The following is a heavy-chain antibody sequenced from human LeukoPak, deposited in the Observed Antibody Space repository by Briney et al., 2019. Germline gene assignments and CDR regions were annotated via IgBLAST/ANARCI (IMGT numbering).Heavy chain of an antibody. D-gene: IGHD6-13*01. J-gene: IGHJ4*02. CDR2: INPNSGGT. V-gene: IGHV1-2*02. CDR1: GYTFTGYY. Sequence: ASVKVSCKASGYTFTGYYMHWVRQVPGQGLEWMGWINPNSGGTNYAQKFQGRVTMTRDTSISTAYMELSRLRSDDTAVYYCARVIEGTLRFSPEIAAADIEDYWGQGTLVTVSS. CDR3: ARVIEGTLRFSPEIAAADIEDY.